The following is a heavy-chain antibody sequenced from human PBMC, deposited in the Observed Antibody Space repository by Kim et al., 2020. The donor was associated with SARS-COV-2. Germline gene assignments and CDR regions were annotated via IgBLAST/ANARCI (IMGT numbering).Heavy chain of an antibody. CDR2: ISGSGGST. D-gene: IGHD2-2*01. CDR3: AKVGEIVVVPAAYLDY. Sequence: GGSLRLSCAASGFTFSSYAMSWVRQAPGKGLEWVSAISGSGGSTYYADSVKGRFTISRDNSKNTLYLQMNSLRAEDTAVYYCAKVGEIVVVPAAYLDYWGQGTLVTVSS. J-gene: IGHJ4*02. CDR1: GFTFSSYA. V-gene: IGHV3-23*01.